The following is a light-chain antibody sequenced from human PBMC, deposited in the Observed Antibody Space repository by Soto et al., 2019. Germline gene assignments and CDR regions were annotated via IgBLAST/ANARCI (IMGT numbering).Light chain of an antibody. J-gene: IGKJ3*01. CDR3: QQYDNVPPVP. CDR2: DAS. Sequence: DIQMTQSPSSLSASVGDRVTITCQASQDISNYLNWYQQKPGKAPKLLIYDASNLETGVPSRFSGSGSGTDFTFSISSLQTEVIATCYGQQYDNVPPVPVGPRTKVDIK. CDR1: QDISNY. V-gene: IGKV1-33*01.